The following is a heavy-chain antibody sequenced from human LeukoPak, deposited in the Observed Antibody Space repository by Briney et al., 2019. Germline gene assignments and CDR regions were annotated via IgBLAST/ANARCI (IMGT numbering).Heavy chain of an antibody. Sequence: QPGGSLRLSCAASGFTFSTYAMSWVRQAPGKGLEWVSSISTSGGRIYYADSVKGRFTISRDNSKNTLYLQMNSLRAEDTAVYYCARAPYGDEPSFDYWGQETLVTVSS. CDR1: GFTFSTYA. V-gene: IGHV3-23*01. CDR2: ISTSGGRI. D-gene: IGHD4-17*01. CDR3: ARAPYGDEPSFDY. J-gene: IGHJ4*02.